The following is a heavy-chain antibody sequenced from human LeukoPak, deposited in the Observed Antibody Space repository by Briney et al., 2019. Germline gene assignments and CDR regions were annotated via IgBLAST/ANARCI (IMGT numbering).Heavy chain of an antibody. CDR1: GGSISSSSYY. D-gene: IGHD6-13*01. CDR3: ARVPRGSSWSQSTKNWFDP. J-gene: IGHJ5*02. CDR2: IYYSGST. V-gene: IGHV4-39*07. Sequence: SETLSLTCTVSGGSISSSSYYWGWIRQPPGKGLEWIGSIYYSGSTYYNPSLKSRVTISVDTSKNQFSLKLSSVTAADTAVYYCARVPRGSSWSQSTKNWFDPWGQGTLVTVSS.